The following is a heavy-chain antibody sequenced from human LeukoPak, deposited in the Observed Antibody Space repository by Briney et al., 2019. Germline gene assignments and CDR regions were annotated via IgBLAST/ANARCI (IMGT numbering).Heavy chain of an antibody. CDR1: GFTFSSYG. D-gene: IGHD1-26*01. J-gene: IGHJ6*03. CDR2: IRYDGSNK. CDR3: AKGRGWEASYYYYYMDV. Sequence: GGPLRLSCAASGFTFSSYGMHWVRQAPGKGLEWVAFIRYDGSNKYYADSVKGRFTISRDNSKNTLYLQMNSLRAEDTAVYYCAKGRGWEASYYYYYMDVWGKGTTVTISS. V-gene: IGHV3-30*02.